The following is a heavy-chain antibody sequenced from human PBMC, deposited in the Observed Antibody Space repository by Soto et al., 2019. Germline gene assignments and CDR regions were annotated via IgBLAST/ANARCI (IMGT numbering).Heavy chain of an antibody. CDR1: GFSFSSYS. V-gene: IGHV3-21*01. J-gene: IGHJ4*02. D-gene: IGHD3-22*01. CDR2: ISSSSAYI. Sequence: EVQLVESGGGLVKPGGSLRLSCAASGFSFSSYSMNWVRQAPGKGLEWVSSISSSSAYIYYADSVKGRFTISRDNAKNSLYLQMNSLRAEATAVYYCAGVYSSGYYPDGVVDYWGQGTLVTVSS. CDR3: AGVYSSGYYPDGVVDY.